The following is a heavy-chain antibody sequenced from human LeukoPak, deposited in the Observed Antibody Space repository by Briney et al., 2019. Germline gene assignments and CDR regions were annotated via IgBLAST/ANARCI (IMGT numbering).Heavy chain of an antibody. V-gene: IGHV3-21*01. D-gene: IGHD3-16*01. CDR2: ITRDTIYT. CDR3: AGGGGFDY. J-gene: IGHJ4*02. Sequence: GGSLRLSCAASGFTFSNYNMNWVRQTPGKGLEWVSSITRDTIYTFYADSVKGRFTISRDNAKNSLSLQMNSLRAGDTAVDYCAGGGGFDYWGQGTLVTVSS. CDR1: GFTFSNYN.